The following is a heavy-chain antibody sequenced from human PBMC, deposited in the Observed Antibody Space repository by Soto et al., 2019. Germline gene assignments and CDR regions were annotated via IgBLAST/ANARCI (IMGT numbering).Heavy chain of an antibody. CDR3: AKALAPIYSYGIIDY. V-gene: IGHV3-23*01. J-gene: IGHJ4*02. D-gene: IGHD5-18*01. Sequence: GGSLRLSCAASGFTFSAYAMNWVRQAPGKGLEWVSSIDSTGDSTYSADSVKGRFTLSRDNSKNTLYLQMNSLRAEDTAVYYCAKALAPIYSYGIIDYWGQGTLVTVSS. CDR1: GFTFSAYA. CDR2: IDSTGDST.